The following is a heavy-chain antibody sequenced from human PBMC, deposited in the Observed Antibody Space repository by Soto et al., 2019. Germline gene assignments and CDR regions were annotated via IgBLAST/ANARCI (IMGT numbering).Heavy chain of an antibody. D-gene: IGHD3-10*01. CDR3: ERDRYGSDSTFDY. J-gene: IGHJ4*02. V-gene: IGHV3-11*06. Sequence: GGSLRLSCAASGFTFSDYYMSWIRQAPGKGLEWVSYISSSSSYTNYADSVKGRFTISRDNAKNSLYLQMNSLRAEDTAVYYCERDRYGSDSTFDYWGQGTLVTVSS. CDR2: ISSSSSYT. CDR1: GFTFSDYY.